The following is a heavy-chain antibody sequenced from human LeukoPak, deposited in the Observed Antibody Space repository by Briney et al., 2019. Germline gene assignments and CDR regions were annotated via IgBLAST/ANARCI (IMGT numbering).Heavy chain of an antibody. CDR1: GFTFSSYG. CDR2: TGHDGSNK. D-gene: IGHD1-1*01. CDR3: AKDYNWGTDY. V-gene: IGHV3-30*02. Sequence: GASLRLSCAASGFTFSSYGMHWLRQAPGKRVEWAAYTGHDGSNKYYAAAVRGLFIICRDNSKNKLDLQMNSLRAEDTALYYCAKDYNWGTDYWGQGTLVTVSS. J-gene: IGHJ4*02.